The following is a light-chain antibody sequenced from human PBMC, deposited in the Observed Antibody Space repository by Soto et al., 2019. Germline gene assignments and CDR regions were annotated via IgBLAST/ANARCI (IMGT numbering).Light chain of an antibody. CDR2: DAS. CDR1: QSVSSY. CDR3: QQYNNWPPWT. J-gene: IGKJ1*01. Sequence: IVLTQSPGTVSLSPGERAPLSCRASQSVSSYLAWYQQKPGQAPRLLIYDASNRATGIPARFSGSGSGTEFTLTISSLQSEDFAVYYCQQYNNWPPWTFAQGTKVDIK. V-gene: IGKV3D-15*01.